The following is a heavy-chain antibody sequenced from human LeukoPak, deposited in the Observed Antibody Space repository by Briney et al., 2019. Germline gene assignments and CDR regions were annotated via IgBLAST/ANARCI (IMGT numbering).Heavy chain of an antibody. D-gene: IGHD6-13*01. CDR3: ARLGRYSSSRGGDWFDP. V-gene: IGHV4-59*08. Sequence: SETLSLTCTVSGGSISSYYWSWIRQPPGKGLEWIGYIYNSGSTNYNPSLKSRVTISVDTSKNQFSLKLSSVTAADTAVYYCARLGRYSSSRGGDWFDPWGQGTLVTVSS. CDR2: IYNSGST. CDR1: GGSISSYY. J-gene: IGHJ5*02.